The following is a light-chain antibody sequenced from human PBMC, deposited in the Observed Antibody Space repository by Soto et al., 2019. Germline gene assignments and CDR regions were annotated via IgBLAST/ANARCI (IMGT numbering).Light chain of an antibody. CDR3: HEYGSSRWT. CDR2: AAS. V-gene: IGKV3-20*01. J-gene: IGKJ1*01. CDR1: QSVSSNY. Sequence: EIVLAQSPGTLSLSPGERATLSCRASQSVSSNYLAWYQQKPGQAPRLLIYAASSRATGIPDRFSGRGSGTDFPLTISRLEAEDFTVYYCHEYGSSRWTFGEGAKVEV.